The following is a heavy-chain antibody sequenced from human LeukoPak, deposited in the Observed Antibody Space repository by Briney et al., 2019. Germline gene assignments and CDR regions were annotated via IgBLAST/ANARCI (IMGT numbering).Heavy chain of an antibody. CDR1: GFTFSSYW. D-gene: IGHD5-24*01. J-gene: IGHJ4*02. CDR3: ARDHARDGYNF. V-gene: IGHV3-7*01. Sequence: QTGGSRRLSCAASGFTFSSYWMNWVRQAPGKGLEWVANIEQDGSEKYYVDSVKGRFTISRDNAQNSLYLQMNSLRAEDTAVYYCARDHARDGYNFWGQGTLVTVSS. CDR2: IEQDGSEK.